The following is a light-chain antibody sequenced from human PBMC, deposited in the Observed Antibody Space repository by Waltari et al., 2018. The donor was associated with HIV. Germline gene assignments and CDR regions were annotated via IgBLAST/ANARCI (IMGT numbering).Light chain of an antibody. CDR1: QTISSNY. V-gene: IGKV3-20*01. J-gene: IGKJ4*01. CDR2: DAS. CDR3: QQYHGSPLT. Sequence: ELVLTQSPGALSFFPGERATISCRASQTISSNYLAWYQYKPGQAPRLLIYDASMRATAIPARFSGGGSGTDFTLTINRLEPEDFAVYYCQQYHGSPLTFGGGTTVE.